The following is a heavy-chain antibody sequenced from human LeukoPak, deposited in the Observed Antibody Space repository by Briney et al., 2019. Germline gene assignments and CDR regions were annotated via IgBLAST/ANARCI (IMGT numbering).Heavy chain of an antibody. CDR3: ARSLRYFDYFDY. CDR2: IWYDGSNK. J-gene: IGHJ4*02. Sequence: PGGSLRLSCAASGFTFSSYGMHWVRQAPGKGLEWVAVIWYDGSNKYYADSVKGRFTISRDNSKNTLYLQMNSLRAEDTAVYYCARSLRYFDYFDYWGQGTLVTVSS. D-gene: IGHD3-9*01. CDR1: GFTFSSYG. V-gene: IGHV3-33*01.